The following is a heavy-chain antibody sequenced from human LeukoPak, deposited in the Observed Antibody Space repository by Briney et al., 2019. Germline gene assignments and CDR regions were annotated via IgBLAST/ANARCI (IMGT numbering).Heavy chain of an antibody. CDR2: IYNNGNT. Sequence: SETLSLTCTVSGGSLSGYHWSWLRQPAGKGLEWIGRIYNNGNTNDNPSLKSRVTMSVDTSKNEFSLKLTSVTAADTALYYCAREANYYGSGSYFEGTFDYWGQGSLVTVSS. D-gene: IGHD3-10*01. V-gene: IGHV4-4*07. J-gene: IGHJ4*02. CDR1: GGSLSGYH. CDR3: AREANYYGSGSYFEGTFDY.